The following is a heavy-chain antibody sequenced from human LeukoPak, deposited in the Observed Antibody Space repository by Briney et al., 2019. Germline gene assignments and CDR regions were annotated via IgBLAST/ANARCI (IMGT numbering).Heavy chain of an antibody. CDR1: GGSLSSHY. D-gene: IGHD2-2*01. CDR3: ARFSSGCSTASCYLTN. Sequence: SETLSLTCTVGGGSLSSHYWSWIRQPPGKGLELVGHIYYTGTTFYNPSLNSRVTISLDTSRTQFSLRLTSVTAADTAVYYCARFSSGCSTASCYLTNWGQGTLVTVSS. J-gene: IGHJ4*02. V-gene: IGHV4-59*11. CDR2: IYYTGTT.